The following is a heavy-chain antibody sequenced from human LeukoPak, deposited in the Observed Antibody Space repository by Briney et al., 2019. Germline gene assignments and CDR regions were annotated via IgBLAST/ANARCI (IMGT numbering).Heavy chain of an antibody. D-gene: IGHD3-22*01. CDR2: ISSSSSYI. CDR1: GFTFSSYS. Sequence: PGGSLRLSCAASGFTFSSYSINWVRQAPGKGLEWVSSISSSSSYIYYADLVKGRFTISRDNAKNSLYLQMNSLRAEDTAVYYCARGLVRYYDSSGLLDYWGQGTLVTVSS. CDR3: ARGLVRYYDSSGLLDY. V-gene: IGHV3-21*01. J-gene: IGHJ4*02.